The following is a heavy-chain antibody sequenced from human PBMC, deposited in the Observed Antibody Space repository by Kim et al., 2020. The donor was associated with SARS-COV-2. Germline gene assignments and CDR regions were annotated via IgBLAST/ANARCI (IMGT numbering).Heavy chain of an antibody. CDR1: GGSISSGSYY. D-gene: IGHD2-2*01. J-gene: IGHJ6*02. V-gene: IGHV4-61*02. CDR3: ARDRVVVVPAAMKVYYYGMDV. Sequence: SETLSLTCTVSGGSISSGSYYWSWIRQPAGKGLEWIGRIYTSGSTNYNPSLKSRVTISVDTSKNQFSLKLSSVTAADTAVYYCARDRVVVVPAAMKVYYYGMDVWGQGTTVTVSS. CDR2: IYTSGST.